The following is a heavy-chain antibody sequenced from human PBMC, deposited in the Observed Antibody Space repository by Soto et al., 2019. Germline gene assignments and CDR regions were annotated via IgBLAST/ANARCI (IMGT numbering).Heavy chain of an antibody. CDR1: GGSVSSGSYY. V-gene: IGHV4-61*01. Sequence: QVQLQESGPGLVKPSETLSLTCTVSGGSVSSGSYYWSWIRQPPGKGLEWIGYIYYSGSTNYNPSLKSRVTISVDTSKNQFSLKLSSVTAADTAVYYCARERVGAHIAYWGQGTLVTVSS. D-gene: IGHD1-26*01. CDR2: IYYSGST. CDR3: ARERVGAHIAY. J-gene: IGHJ4*02.